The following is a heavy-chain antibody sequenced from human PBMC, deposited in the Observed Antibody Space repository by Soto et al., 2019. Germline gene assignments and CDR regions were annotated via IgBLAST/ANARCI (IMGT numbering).Heavy chain of an antibody. CDR3: AKDQGLRSRDGYNPDY. CDR1: GFTFDTYG. D-gene: IGHD2-2*01. Sequence: GGSLRLSCAASGFTFDTYGMHCVRQAPGKGLDWVAVISYDGSLNFYGDSVKGRFTISRDNSKNTLYLQMNSLRTADTAVYYCAKDQGLRSRDGYNPDYWGQGTLVTVSS. CDR2: ISYDGSLN. V-gene: IGHV3-30*18. J-gene: IGHJ4*02.